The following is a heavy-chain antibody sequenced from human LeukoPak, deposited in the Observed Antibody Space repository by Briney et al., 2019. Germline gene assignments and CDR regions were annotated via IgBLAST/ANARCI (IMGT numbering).Heavy chain of an antibody. CDR3: ARGPYDYVWGSYRPESYSYYYAMDV. CDR1: GGSFSGYY. V-gene: IGHV4-34*01. J-gene: IGHJ6*02. D-gene: IGHD3-16*02. Sequence: SETLSLTCAVYGGSFSGYYWSWIRQPPGKGVEWIGEINHSGSTNYNPSLKSRVTISVDTSKNQFSLKLSSVTAADTAVYYCARGPYDYVWGSYRPESYSYYYAMDVWGQGTTVTVSS. CDR2: INHSGST.